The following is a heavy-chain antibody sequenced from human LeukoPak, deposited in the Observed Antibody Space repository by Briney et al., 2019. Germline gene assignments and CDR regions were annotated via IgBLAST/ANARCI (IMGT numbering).Heavy chain of an antibody. CDR3: ARGTKTGYTGYDWNY. CDR2: IYDIGST. V-gene: IGHV4-59*01. CDR1: GGSISSYY. Sequence: SESLSLTCTVSGGSISSYYWSWIRQPPGKGLEWIGYIYDIGSTSYNPSLKSRVTISVDTSSNQFSLMLTSVTAADTAVYYCARGTKTGYTGYDWNYWGQGSLVSVSS. J-gene: IGHJ4*02. D-gene: IGHD5-12*01.